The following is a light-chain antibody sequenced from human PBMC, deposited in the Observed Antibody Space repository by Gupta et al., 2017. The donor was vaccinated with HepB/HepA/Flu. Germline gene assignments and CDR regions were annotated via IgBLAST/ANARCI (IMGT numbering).Light chain of an antibody. CDR2: RNN. Sequence: QSALTQPPSASGTPGQRVTISCSGSSSNIGSNYVYWYQQLPGTAPKLLSYRNNQRPSGVPDRFSGSKSGTSASLAISGLRSEDEADYYCAAWDDSLSGWVFGGGTKLTVL. V-gene: IGLV1-47*01. CDR3: AAWDDSLSGWV. J-gene: IGLJ3*02. CDR1: SSNIGSNY.